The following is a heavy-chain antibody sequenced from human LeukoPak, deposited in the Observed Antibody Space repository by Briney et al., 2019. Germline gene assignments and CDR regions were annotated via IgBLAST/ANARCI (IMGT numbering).Heavy chain of an antibody. J-gene: IGHJ4*02. V-gene: IGHV3-48*03. Sequence: GGSLRLSCAASGFTFSSYEMNWVRQAPGKGLEWVSYISSSGSTIYYADSVKGRFTISRDNAKNSLYLQMNSLRAEDTAVYYCARVPYSSSWYFAVDYWGQGTLVTVSS. D-gene: IGHD6-13*01. CDR1: GFTFSSYE. CDR2: ISSSGSTI. CDR3: ARVPYSSSWYFAVDY.